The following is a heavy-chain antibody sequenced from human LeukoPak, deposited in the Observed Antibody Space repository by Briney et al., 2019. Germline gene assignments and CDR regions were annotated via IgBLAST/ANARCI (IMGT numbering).Heavy chain of an antibody. J-gene: IGHJ4*02. CDR3: ARESYSSGLDY. CDR2: ISSSSSYI. D-gene: IGHD6-19*01. Sequence: GSLRLSCAASGFTFDDYAMHWVRQAPGKGLEWVSSISSSSSYIYYADSVKGRFTISRDNAKNSLYLQMNSLRAEDTAVYYCARESYSSGLDYWGQGTLVTVSS. V-gene: IGHV3-21*01. CDR1: GFTFDDYA.